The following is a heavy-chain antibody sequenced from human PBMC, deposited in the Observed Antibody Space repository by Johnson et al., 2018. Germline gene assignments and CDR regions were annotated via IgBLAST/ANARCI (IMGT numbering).Heavy chain of an antibody. D-gene: IGHD4-17*01. Sequence: VQLVESGGGLVQPGGSLRLSCAASGFTFSSYAMSWVRQAPGKGLEWVSAISGSGGSTYYADSVKGRFTISRDNSKNTVYLQMNSLRAEDTSVYYCAKCYGDYVYYYYGMDVWCQGTTVTVSS. V-gene: IGHV3-23*04. CDR3: AKCYGDYVYYYYGMDV. CDR2: ISGSGGST. J-gene: IGHJ6*02. CDR1: GFTFSSYA.